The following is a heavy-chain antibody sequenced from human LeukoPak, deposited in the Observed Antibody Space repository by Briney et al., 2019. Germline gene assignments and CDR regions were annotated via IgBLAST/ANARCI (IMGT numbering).Heavy chain of an antibody. V-gene: IGHV1-2*02. D-gene: IGHD4-17*01. CDR3: ARAADDYAFDY. CDR2: INPNSGGT. Sequence: GASVKVSCKASGYTFTGYYMHWVRQAPGQGLEWMGWINPNSGGTNYAQKFQGRVTMTRDTSISTAYMELSSLRSEDTAVYYCARAADDYAFDYWGQGTLVTVSS. J-gene: IGHJ4*02. CDR1: GYTFTGYY.